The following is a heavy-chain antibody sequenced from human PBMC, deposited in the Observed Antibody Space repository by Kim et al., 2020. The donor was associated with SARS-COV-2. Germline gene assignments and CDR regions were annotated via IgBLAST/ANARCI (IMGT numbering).Heavy chain of an antibody. Sequence: GGSLRLSCAASGFTFSSYAMSWVRQAPGKGLEWVSVIYSGGSSTYYADSVTGRFTISRDNSKNTLYLQMHSMSAEDKAVYYCAKVTTRISMVRGGDYFD. CDR1: GFTFSSYA. D-gene: IGHD3-10*01. CDR2: IYSGGSST. V-gene: IGHV3-23*03. CDR3: AKVTTRISMVRGGDYFD. J-gene: IGHJ4*01.